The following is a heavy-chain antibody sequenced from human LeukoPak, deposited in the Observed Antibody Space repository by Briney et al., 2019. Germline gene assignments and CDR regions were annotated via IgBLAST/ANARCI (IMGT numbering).Heavy chain of an antibody. CDR2: MNPDSGNT. V-gene: IGHV1-8*01. D-gene: IGHD2-2*01. CDR3: ARGSHRGYCTTSNCYPVDY. Sequence: GASVKVSCKAARYTFTSYDINWVRQAPGQGLEWMGWMNPDSGNTGYAQKFQGRVSMTTNTSISTAYMELGGLTSDDTAVYFCARGSHRGYCTTSNCYPVDYWGQGTLVSVSS. CDR1: RYTFTSYD. J-gene: IGHJ4*01.